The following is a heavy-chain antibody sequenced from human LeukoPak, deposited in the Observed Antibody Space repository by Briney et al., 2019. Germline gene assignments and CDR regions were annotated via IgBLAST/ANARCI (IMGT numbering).Heavy chain of an antibody. CDR3: AKGARPFTIFGVVTQGYGMDV. CDR2: ISGSGGST. Sequence: GGSLRLSCAASGFTFSSYAMSWLRPAPGQGLEWFSAISGSGGSTYYADSVKGRFTISRDNSKNTLYLQMNSLRAEDTAVYYCAKGARPFTIFGVVTQGYGMDVWGQGTTVTVSS. J-gene: IGHJ6*02. CDR1: GFTFSSYA. D-gene: IGHD3-3*01. V-gene: IGHV3-23*01.